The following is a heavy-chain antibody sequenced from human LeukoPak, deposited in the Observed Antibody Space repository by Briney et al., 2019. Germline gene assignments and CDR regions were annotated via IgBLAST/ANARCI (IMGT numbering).Heavy chain of an antibody. V-gene: IGHV4-59*08. CDR1: GGSISSYY. J-gene: IGHJ5*02. Sequence: SETLSLTCTVSGGSISSYYWNWSRKPPGKGLELNWSSYYSGSTNSNPSPTIRSTMSIDTAKNKYYLKLSSVTAADTAVYYCARRRAEGGRNGLYNWFDTWGQGTLVTVSS. D-gene: IGHD5-24*01. CDR3: ARRRAEGGRNGLYNWFDT. CDR2: SYYSGST.